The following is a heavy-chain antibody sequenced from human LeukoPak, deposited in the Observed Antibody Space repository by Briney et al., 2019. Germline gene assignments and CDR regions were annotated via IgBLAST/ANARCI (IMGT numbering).Heavy chain of an antibody. V-gene: IGHV3-23*01. J-gene: IGHJ5*02. CDR3: ARGRSSGSFNELLS. CDR2: IKGSATKT. D-gene: IGHD3-10*01. CDR1: GFTSGIVG. Sequence: QPGRCLRLSCAASGFTSGIVGTSWVRPAPGKGRGWVSGIKGSATKTYYADSVKGRFTISRDNFKNTLSLAMNDLRFEDSGIYYCARGRSSGSFNELLSWGQGTRVTVSS.